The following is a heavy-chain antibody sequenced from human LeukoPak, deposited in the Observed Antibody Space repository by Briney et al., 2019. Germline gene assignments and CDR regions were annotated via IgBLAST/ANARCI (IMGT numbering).Heavy chain of an antibody. CDR3: ARGPENQLLFFDF. CDR1: GYTFTDYY. V-gene: IGHV1-2*02. CDR2: ISPNSGGT. J-gene: IGHJ4*02. D-gene: IGHD2-2*01. Sequence: GASVKVSCKASGYTFTDYYMHWVRQAPGQGLEWMGWISPNSGGTNYPQKFQGRVTMTRDTSISTAYMELSRLRSDDTAAYYCARGPENQLLFFDFWGQGTLVTVSS.